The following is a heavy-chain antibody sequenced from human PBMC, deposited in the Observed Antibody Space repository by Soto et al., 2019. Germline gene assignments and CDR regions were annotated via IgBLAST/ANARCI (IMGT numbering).Heavy chain of an antibody. Sequence: SETLSLTWTVSGRSMSCYYWSWMGQPAGERLEWIGRIYTSGTTDFNPSLKGRVTMSVDTSKNQFSLKLTSVTAADTALYYCAREDYYDTGYYVVWGQGTQVTVSS. V-gene: IGHV4-4*07. CDR1: GRSMSCYY. CDR2: IYTSGTT. D-gene: IGHD3-9*01. J-gene: IGHJ4*02. CDR3: AREDYYDTGYYVV.